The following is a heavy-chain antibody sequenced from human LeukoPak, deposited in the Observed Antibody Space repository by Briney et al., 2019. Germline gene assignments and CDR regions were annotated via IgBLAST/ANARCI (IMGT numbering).Heavy chain of an antibody. Sequence: PGGSLRLSCAASGFTFTNAWMSWVRKAQGKGLEWVGRIKSKTDGGTTDYSAPVKGRFTISRDDSKNTLYLQMNSLKTEDTAVYYCTTGPFDYYGSASYLANGMDVWGQGTTVTVSS. V-gene: IGHV3-15*01. CDR3: TTGPFDYYGSASYLANGMDV. D-gene: IGHD3-10*01. CDR2: IKSKTDGGTT. CDR1: GFTFTNAW. J-gene: IGHJ6*02.